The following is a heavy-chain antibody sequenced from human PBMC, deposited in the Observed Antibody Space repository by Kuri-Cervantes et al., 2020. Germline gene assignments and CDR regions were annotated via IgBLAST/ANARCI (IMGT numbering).Heavy chain of an antibody. Sequence: GESLKISCAASGFTFSDYYMSWIRQAPGKGLEWVAVISYDGSNKYYADSVKGRFTISRDNSKNTLYLQMNSLRAEDTAVYYCAREWIAVAGTDAFDIWGQGTMVTVSS. J-gene: IGHJ3*02. V-gene: IGHV3-30-3*01. D-gene: IGHD6-19*01. CDR1: GFTFSDYY. CDR2: ISYDGSNK. CDR3: AREWIAVAGTDAFDI.